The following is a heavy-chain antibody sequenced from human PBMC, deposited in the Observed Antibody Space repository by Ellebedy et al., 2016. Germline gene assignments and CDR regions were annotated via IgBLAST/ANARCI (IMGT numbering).Heavy chain of an antibody. CDR3: ARGYYYGSGSYFSWFDP. D-gene: IGHD3-10*01. J-gene: IGHJ5*02. V-gene: IGHV1-3*01. Sequence: ASVKVSCKASGYTLTSYAMHWVRQAPGQRLEWMGWINAGNGNTKYSRKFQGRVTITRDTSTSTAYMELRSLRSDDTAVYYCARGYYYGSGSYFSWFDPWGQGTLVTVSS. CDR1: GYTLTSYA. CDR2: INAGNGNT.